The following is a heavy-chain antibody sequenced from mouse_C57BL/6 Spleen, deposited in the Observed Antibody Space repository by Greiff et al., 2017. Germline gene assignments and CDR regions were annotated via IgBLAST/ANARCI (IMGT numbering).Heavy chain of an antibody. J-gene: IGHJ3*01. CDR2: IYTGDGDT. V-gene: IGHV1-80*01. CDR3: SRGGDGYSVAY. D-gene: IGHD2-3*01. Sequence: VQLQQSGAELVKPGASVKLSCTASGFNIKAYYMHWVRQSTDQGLERVGQIYTGDGDTNYNGKFKGKSTLTSDKSSSTAYMQLSSRAAEDSAVYFCSRGGDGYSVAYWGQGTLVTVSA. CDR1: GFNIKAYY.